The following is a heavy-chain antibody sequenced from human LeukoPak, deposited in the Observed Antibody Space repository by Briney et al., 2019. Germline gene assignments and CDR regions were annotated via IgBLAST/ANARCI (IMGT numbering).Heavy chain of an antibody. D-gene: IGHD6-13*01. CDR2: ISSSSSYI. J-gene: IGHJ4*02. CDR3: ARAGSSSWYPSFFDY. V-gene: IGHV3-21*01. Sequence: PGGSLRLSCAASGFTFSSYSMHWVRQAPGKGLEWVSSISSSSSYIYYADSVKGRFTISRDNAKNSLYLQMNSLRAEDTAVYYCARAGSSSWYPSFFDYWGQGTLVTVSS. CDR1: GFTFSSYS.